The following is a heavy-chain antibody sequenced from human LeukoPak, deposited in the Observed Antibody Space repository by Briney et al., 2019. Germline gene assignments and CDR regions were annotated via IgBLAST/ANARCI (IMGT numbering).Heavy chain of an antibody. CDR3: AREVDGMDV. CDR1: GFTFSGYD. CDR2: IGITDGT. Sequence: TGGCLRLSCAASGFTFSGYDMHWVRQATGKGLDWVSAIGITDGTYYSDSVKGRFTIHREHAKNSFYLQMNSLRVEDTGVYYCAREVDGMDVWGQGTTVTVSS. D-gene: IGHD1-26*01. J-gene: IGHJ6*02. V-gene: IGHV3-13*01.